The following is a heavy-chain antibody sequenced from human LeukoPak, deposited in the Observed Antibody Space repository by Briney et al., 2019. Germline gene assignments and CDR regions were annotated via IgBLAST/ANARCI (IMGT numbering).Heavy chain of an antibody. J-gene: IGHJ4*02. CDR3: AKGGSTVTTEDVVDY. D-gene: IGHD4-17*01. V-gene: IGHV3-23*01. CDR1: AFTFSRSA. CDR2: ISGGGGIT. Sequence: GGSLGLSCAASAFTFSRSAMSWVRQAPGKGLEWVSVISGGGGITNYADSVKGRFTISRDNSNNTLSLQMNSLRVEDTAVYYCAKGGSTVTTEDVVDYWGQGTLVTVSS.